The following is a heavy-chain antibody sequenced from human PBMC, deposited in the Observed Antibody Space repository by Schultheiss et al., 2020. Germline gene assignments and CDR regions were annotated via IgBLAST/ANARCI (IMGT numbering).Heavy chain of an antibody. CDR2: ISSSSSYI. J-gene: IGHJ4*02. CDR1: GFTVSSNY. Sequence: GESLKISCAASGFTVSSNYMSWVRQAPGKGLEWVSSISSSSSYIYYADSVKGRFTISRDNAKNTLYLQMNSLRAEDTAVYYCAGSPGLGAYYFDYWGQGTLVTVSS. D-gene: IGHD3-16*01. CDR3: AGSPGLGAYYFDY. V-gene: IGHV3-21*01.